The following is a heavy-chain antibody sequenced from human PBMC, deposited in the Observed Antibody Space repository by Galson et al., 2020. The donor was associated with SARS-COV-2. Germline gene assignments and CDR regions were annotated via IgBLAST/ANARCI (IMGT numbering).Heavy chain of an antibody. CDR1: GDSVSSNSAA. CDR3: AGRVAGAGALQI. D-gene: IGHD6-13*01. J-gene: IGHJ3*02. V-gene: IGHV6-1*01. CDR2: TYYRSQWST. Sequence: SQTLSLTCAISGDSVSSNSAAWNWIMQSPSRGLEWLGRTYYRSQWSTDYAVSVESRITINPDTSKNQFYLQLNSVTPEDTDIYYCAGRVAGAGALQIWGQGKMVIVSS.